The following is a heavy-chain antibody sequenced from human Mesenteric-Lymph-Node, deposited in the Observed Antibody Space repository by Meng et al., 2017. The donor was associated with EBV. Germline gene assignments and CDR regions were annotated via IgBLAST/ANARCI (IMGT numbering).Heavy chain of an antibody. Sequence: QVAVVESGGGFVQPGKLLRLSCAGSGFTFISSGIHWVRQAPDKGLEWVAVIWYDGIKEDYADSVKGRFTVSRDQSKKTAYLQMNSLRAEDTAVYYCPHLRFDPWGQGTLVTVSS. V-gene: IGHV3-33*01. CDR1: GFTFISSG. J-gene: IGHJ5*02. CDR2: IWYDGIKE. CDR3: PHLRFDP. D-gene: IGHD3-3*01.